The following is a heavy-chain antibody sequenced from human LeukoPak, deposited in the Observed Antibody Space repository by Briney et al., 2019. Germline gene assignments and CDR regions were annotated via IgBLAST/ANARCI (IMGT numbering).Heavy chain of an antibody. CDR3: ARLRDGRWLLEY. Sequence: SETLSLTCTASGGSISSSGYYWGWIRQPPGKGLEWIASINYSGTTYYNPSLKSRVTISEDRSKNQFSLRLSSVTAADTAVYYCARLRDGRWLLEYWGQGTLVTVSS. CDR1: GGSISSSGYY. CDR2: INYSGTT. D-gene: IGHD5-24*01. J-gene: IGHJ4*02. V-gene: IGHV4-39*01.